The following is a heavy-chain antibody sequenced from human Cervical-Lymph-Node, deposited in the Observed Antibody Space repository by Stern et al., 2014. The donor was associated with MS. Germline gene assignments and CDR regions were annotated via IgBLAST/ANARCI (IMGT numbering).Heavy chain of an antibody. J-gene: IGHJ4*02. CDR1: GFTFSSYA. D-gene: IGHD3-10*01. V-gene: IGHV3-23*01. Sequence: EVQLLESGGGLVQPGGSLRLSCAASGFTFSSYAMSWVRQAPGQGLEWVSGISDSGGGTYHADSVKGRFTISRDNSKNTLFLQMNSLRAEDTAVYYCAKTPYERLLLADYWGQGTLVTVSS. CDR3: AKTPYERLLLADY. CDR2: ISDSGGGT.